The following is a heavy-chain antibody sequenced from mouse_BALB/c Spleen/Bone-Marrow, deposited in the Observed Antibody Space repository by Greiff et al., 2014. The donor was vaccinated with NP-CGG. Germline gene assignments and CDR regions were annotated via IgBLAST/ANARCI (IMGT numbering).Heavy chain of an antibody. CDR2: IYWDDDK. V-gene: IGHV8-12*01. J-gene: IGHJ3*01. CDR3: ARIRRYDHDGGFAY. CDR1: GFSLSTSGMG. D-gene: IGHD2-4*01. Sequence: ESGPGILQPSQTLSLTCSFSGFSLSTSGMGVSWIRQPSGKGLEWLAHIYWDDDKRYNPSLKSRLTISKDTSTNQVFLKITSVDTADTATYYCARIRRYDHDGGFAYWGQGTLVTVSA.